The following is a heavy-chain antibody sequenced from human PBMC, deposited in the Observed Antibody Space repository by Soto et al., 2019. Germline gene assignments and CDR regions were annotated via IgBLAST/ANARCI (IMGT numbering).Heavy chain of an antibody. D-gene: IGHD4-17*01. J-gene: IGHJ3*02. CDR3: ARDSYGGTVAFDI. Sequence: QVQLVESGGGVVQPGRSLRLPCAASGFTFSSYAMHWVRQAPGKGLEWVAVISYDGSNKYYADSVKGRFTISRDNSKNTLYLQMNSLRAEDTAVYYCARDSYGGTVAFDIWGQGTMVTVSS. V-gene: IGHV3-30-3*01. CDR1: GFTFSSYA. CDR2: ISYDGSNK.